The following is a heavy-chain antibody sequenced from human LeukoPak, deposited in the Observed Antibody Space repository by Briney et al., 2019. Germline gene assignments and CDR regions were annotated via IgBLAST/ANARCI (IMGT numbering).Heavy chain of an antibody. CDR3: ATSGWYLLPGVY. V-gene: IGHV4-39*01. J-gene: IGHJ4*02. Sequence: SETLSLTCTVSGGSISSTSYYWGWIRQPPGKGLEWIGSIYYSGSTYYNPSLKSRVTISVDTSKNQFSLKLSSVTAADTAVYYCATSGWYLLPGVYWGQGTLVTVSS. D-gene: IGHD6-19*01. CDR2: IYYSGST. CDR1: GGSISSTSYY.